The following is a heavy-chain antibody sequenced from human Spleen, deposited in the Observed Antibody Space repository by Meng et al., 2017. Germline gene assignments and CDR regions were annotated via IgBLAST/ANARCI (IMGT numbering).Heavy chain of an antibody. V-gene: IGHV4-39*01. Sequence: QPQLQESGPGLVKPSEALSLTCSVSGGSISTRGYYWGWIRQSPGKGLEWIGSIGHSGFTYYTPSLKSRVAVSLDTSKSQFSLMLTSVTAADTAVYYCVRSSAWVRTGFDPWGQGTLVTVSS. CDR2: IGHSGFT. CDR1: GGSISTRGYY. D-gene: IGHD6-19*01. J-gene: IGHJ5*02. CDR3: VRSSAWVRTGFDP.